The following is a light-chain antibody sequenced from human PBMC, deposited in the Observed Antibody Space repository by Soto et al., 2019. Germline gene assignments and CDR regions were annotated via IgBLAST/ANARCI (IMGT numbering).Light chain of an antibody. CDR2: GAS. CDR3: LQYGSSPPPT. CDR1: QTVSSTY. V-gene: IGKV3-20*01. Sequence: EIVLTQSPGTLSLSPGERATLSCRASQTVSSTYLAWYQQKPGQAPRLFIYGASSMATGIPDRFSGSGSGTDFTLTISRLGPEDFAVYYCLQYGSSPPPTFGQGTKLEIK. J-gene: IGKJ2*01.